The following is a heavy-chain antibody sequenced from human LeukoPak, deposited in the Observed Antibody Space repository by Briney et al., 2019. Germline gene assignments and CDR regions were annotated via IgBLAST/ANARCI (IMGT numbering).Heavy chain of an antibody. CDR2: IRRKGGST. Sequence: PGGSLRLSCAASGFTFSIYAVHWVPQSRGKGLEYVSAIRRKGGSTYYANSVKGRFTISSDNSKNTQYLHMGSLRAEEMAVYYCARDLEGYSSGGVDYWGQGTLVTVSS. J-gene: IGHJ4*02. CDR1: GFTFSIYA. CDR3: ARDLEGYSSGGVDY. D-gene: IGHD6-19*01. V-gene: IGHV3-64*01.